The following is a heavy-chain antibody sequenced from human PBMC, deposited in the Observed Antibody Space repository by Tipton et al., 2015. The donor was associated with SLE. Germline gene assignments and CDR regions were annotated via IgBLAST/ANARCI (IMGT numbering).Heavy chain of an antibody. CDR1: GGSISSSSYY. V-gene: IGHV4-39*06. CDR2: IYYSGST. J-gene: IGHJ4*02. CDR3: ARPQIKDGYYFDC. D-gene: IGHD3-10*01. Sequence: TLSLTCTVSGGSISSSSYYWGWIRQPPGKGLEWIGSIYYSGSTYYNPSLKSRVTISVDTSKNQFPLKLSSVTAADTAVYYCARPQIKDGYYFDCWGQGTLVTVSS.